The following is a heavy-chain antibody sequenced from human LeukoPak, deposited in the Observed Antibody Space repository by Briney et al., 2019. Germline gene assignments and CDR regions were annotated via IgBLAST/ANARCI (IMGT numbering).Heavy chain of an antibody. V-gene: IGHV3-30-3*01. CDR3: AGNSYGDSDAFDI. D-gene: IGHD4-17*01. CDR1: GFTFSSYA. J-gene: IGHJ3*02. Sequence: GRSLRLSCAASGFTFSSYAMHWVRQAPGKGLEWVAVISYDGSNKYYADSVKGRFTISRDNSKNTLYLQMNSLRAEDTAVYYCAGNSYGDSDAFDIWGQGTMVTVSS. CDR2: ISYDGSNK.